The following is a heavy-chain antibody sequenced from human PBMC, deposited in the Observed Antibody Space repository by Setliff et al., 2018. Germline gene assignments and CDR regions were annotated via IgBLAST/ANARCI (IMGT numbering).Heavy chain of an antibody. CDR1: GDSINSRTNY. CDR2: IFYSGRT. CDR3: ARMSGFLYMDV. D-gene: IGHD3-3*01. V-gene: IGHV4-39*01. Sequence: SETLSLTCTVSGDSINSRTNYWGLIRQPPGKGLEWIGSIFYSGRTFYNPSLKSRVTISVDTSKNQFSLNLNSVTAADTGVYYCARMSGFLYMDVWGKGTTVTVSS. J-gene: IGHJ6*03.